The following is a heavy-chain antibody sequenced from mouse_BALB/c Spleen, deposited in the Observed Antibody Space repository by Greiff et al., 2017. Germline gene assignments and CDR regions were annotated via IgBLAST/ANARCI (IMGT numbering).Heavy chain of an antibody. Sequence: EVKLMESGGGLVQPGGSLRLSCATSGFTFSDFYMEWVRQPPGKRLEWIAASRNKANDYKTEYSASVKGRFIVSRDTDQSIIYLQMHALSAEDTASDCCESDGRDLEGLAYWGQGTLVTVSA. J-gene: IGHJ3*01. CDR2: SRNKANDYKT. CDR1: GFTFSDFY. CDR3: ESDGRDLEGLAY. D-gene: IGHD3-3*01. V-gene: IGHV7-1*02.